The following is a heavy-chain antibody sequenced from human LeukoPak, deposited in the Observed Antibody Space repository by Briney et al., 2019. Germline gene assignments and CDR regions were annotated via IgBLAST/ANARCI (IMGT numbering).Heavy chain of an antibody. V-gene: IGHV1-2*02. Sequence: ASVKVSCKASGYTFSGYYIHWVRQAPGQGPEWMGWINPTSGGSKYAQKFQGRVTMTRDTSITTAYMELNRLTSADTAVFYCARGDYESELPSHFDYWGQGALVTVSS. CDR3: ARGDYESELPSHFDY. D-gene: IGHD1-26*01. CDR1: GYTFSGYY. J-gene: IGHJ4*02. CDR2: INPTSGGS.